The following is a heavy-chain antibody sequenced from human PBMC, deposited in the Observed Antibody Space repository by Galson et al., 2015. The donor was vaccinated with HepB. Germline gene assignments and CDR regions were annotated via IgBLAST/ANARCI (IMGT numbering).Heavy chain of an antibody. D-gene: IGHD4-11*01. V-gene: IGHV1-3*01. Sequence: SVKVSCKASGYTFTSYAMHWVRQAPGQRLEWMGWINAGNGNTKYSQKFQGRVTITRDTSASTAYMELSSLRSEDTAVYYCARDWASDDYSNYGYYYYYYGMDVWGQGTTVTVSS. J-gene: IGHJ6*02. CDR3: ARDWASDDYSNYGYYYYYYGMDV. CDR1: GYTFTSYA. CDR2: INAGNGNT.